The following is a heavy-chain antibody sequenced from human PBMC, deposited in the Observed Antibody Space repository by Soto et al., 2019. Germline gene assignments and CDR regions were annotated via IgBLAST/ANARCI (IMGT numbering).Heavy chain of an antibody. Sequence: SETLSLTCAVYGGSFSGYYWGWIRQPPGKGLEWIGEINHSGSTNYNPSLKSRVTISVDTSKNQFSLKLSSVTAADTAVYYCARGDIVATTHYYYYCGMDVWGQGTTVTVSS. V-gene: IGHV4-34*01. D-gene: IGHD5-12*01. CDR3: ARGDIVATTHYYYYCGMDV. CDR2: INHSGST. CDR1: GGSFSGYY. J-gene: IGHJ6*02.